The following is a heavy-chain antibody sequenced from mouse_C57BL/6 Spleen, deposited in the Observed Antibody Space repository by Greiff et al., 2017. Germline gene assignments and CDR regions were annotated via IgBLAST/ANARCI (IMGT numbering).Heavy chain of an antibody. Sequence: EVQLQQSGPGLVKPSQSLSLTCSVTGYSITSGYYWNWIRQFPGNKLEWMGYISYDGSNNYNPSLKNRISITRDTSKNQFFLKLNSVTTEDTATYYCARNYYGNPFDYWGQGTTLTVSS. CDR3: ARNYYGNPFDY. V-gene: IGHV3-6*01. D-gene: IGHD2-1*01. J-gene: IGHJ2*01. CDR1: GYSITSGYY. CDR2: ISYDGSN.